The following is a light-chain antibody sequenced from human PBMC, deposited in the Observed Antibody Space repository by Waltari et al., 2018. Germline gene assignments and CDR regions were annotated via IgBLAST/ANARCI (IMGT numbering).Light chain of an antibody. V-gene: IGLV2-11*01. CDR2: DVT. CDR1: SSDIGGYDY. J-gene: IGLJ1*01. CDR3: CSYAGGSYV. Sequence: QSALPQPRSVSGSPGQSVTISCTGTSSDIGGYDYVSWYQQHPGKAPKLFIYDVTKRPSGVPDRFSGSRSGTTASPTISGLQPEDEADYYCCSYAGGSYVFGTGTKVTVL.